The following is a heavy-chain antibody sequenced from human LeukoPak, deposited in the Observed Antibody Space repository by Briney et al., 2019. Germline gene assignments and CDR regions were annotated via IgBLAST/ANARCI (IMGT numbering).Heavy chain of an antibody. D-gene: IGHD2-15*01. J-gene: IGHJ5*02. CDR3: ARGEGFCSGGSCFGYWFDP. CDR2: INHSGST. CDR1: GGSFSGYY. Sequence: SETLSLTCAVYGGSFSGYYWSWIRQPPGKGLEWIGEINHSGSTNYNPSLKSRVTISVDTSKNQFSLKLSSVTAADTAVYYCARGEGFCSGGSCFGYWFDPWGQGTLVTVSS. V-gene: IGHV4-34*01.